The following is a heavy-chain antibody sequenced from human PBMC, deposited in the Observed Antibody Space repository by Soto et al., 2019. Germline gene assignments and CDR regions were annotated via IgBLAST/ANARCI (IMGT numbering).Heavy chain of an antibody. CDR3: AQLGILTLSQKPYFNH. CDR2: IKNDGTST. J-gene: IGHJ4*02. D-gene: IGHD3-16*01. Sequence: PGGSVRLSCVASGFNFDNYGMSWVRQAPGEGLEWVSAIKNDGTSTYYAASVEDRFTISRDNSKNTLYLQLNSLRAEDTAVYYCAQLGILTLSQKPYFNHWGRGTLVTVSS. V-gene: IGHV3-23*01. CDR1: GFNFDNYG.